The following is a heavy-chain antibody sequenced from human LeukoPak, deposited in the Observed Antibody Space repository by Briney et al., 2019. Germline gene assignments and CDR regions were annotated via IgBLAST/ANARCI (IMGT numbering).Heavy chain of an antibody. D-gene: IGHD2-15*01. Sequence: GGSLRLSCAASGFAFSTYSMGWVRQAPGKGLEWVSSMSGGSDYIYYVDSVKGRFIMSRDNAKNSLYLQMNSLRAEDTALYYCARGGRYCSGGTCYGTFDIWGQGTTVTVSS. V-gene: IGHV3-21*01. CDR3: ARGGRYCSGGTCYGTFDI. CDR2: MSGGSDYI. J-gene: IGHJ3*02. CDR1: GFAFSTYS.